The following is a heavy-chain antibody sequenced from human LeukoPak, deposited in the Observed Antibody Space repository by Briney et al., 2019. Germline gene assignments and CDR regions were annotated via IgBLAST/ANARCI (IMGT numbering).Heavy chain of an antibody. CDR2: IYSGGST. Sequence: GGSLRLSCAASGFTVSSNYMSWVRQAPGKGLEWVSVIYSGGSTYYADSVKGRFTISRDNSKNTLYLQMNSLRAEDTAVYYCASASTMVPNCYGMDVWGQGTTVTVSS. J-gene: IGHJ6*02. CDR3: ASASTMVPNCYGMDV. CDR1: GFTVSSNY. D-gene: IGHD3-10*01. V-gene: IGHV3-53*01.